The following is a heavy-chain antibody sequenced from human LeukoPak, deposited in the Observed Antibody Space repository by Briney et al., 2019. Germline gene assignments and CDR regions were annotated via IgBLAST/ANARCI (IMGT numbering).Heavy chain of an antibody. J-gene: IGHJ4*02. CDR3: ARESFAARWD. Sequence: GGSLRLSCAASGFTFSSYWMHWVRQAPGKGLVWVSRINSDGSSTTYADSVKGRFTISRDNAKTSLSLQMNSLRAEDTAVYYCARESFAARWDWGQGTLVTVSS. D-gene: IGHD6-6*01. CDR1: GFTFSSYW. CDR2: INSDGSST. V-gene: IGHV3-74*01.